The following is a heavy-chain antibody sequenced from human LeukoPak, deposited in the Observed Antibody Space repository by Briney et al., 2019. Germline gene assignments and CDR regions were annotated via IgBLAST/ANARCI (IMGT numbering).Heavy chain of an antibody. J-gene: IGHJ4*02. CDR3: ARTGMATDLDY. CDR1: GFXFSSYG. CDR2: ISYDGNNK. Sequence: PGGSLRLSCAASGFXFSSYGMHWVRQAPGKGLEWVAVISYDGNNKYYADSVKGRLTISRDNSKNTLFLQMNSLRAEDTAVYYCARTGMATDLDYWGQGTLVTVSS. V-gene: IGHV3-30*03. D-gene: IGHD5-24*01.